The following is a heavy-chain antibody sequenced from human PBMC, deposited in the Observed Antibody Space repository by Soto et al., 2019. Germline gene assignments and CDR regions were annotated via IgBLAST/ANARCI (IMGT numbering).Heavy chain of an antibody. D-gene: IGHD2-15*01. J-gene: IGHJ3*02. V-gene: IGHV3-21*01. Sequence: GSLRLSCAASGFTFSSYSMNWVRQAPGKGLEWVSSISSSSYIYYADSVKGRFTISRDNAKNSLYLQMKSLRAEDTAVYYCARARYGSGGXCHSGAFDIWGQAIMVXVS. CDR2: ISSSSYI. CDR1: GFTFSSYS. CDR3: ARARYGSGGXCHSGAFDI.